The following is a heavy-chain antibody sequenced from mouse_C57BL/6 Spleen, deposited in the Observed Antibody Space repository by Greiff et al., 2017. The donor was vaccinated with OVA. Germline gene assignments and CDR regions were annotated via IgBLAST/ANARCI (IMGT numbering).Heavy chain of an antibody. CDR1: GYTFTSYW. D-gene: IGHD3-1*01. V-gene: IGHV1-64*01. Sequence: QVQLQQSGAELVKPGASVKLSCKASGYTFTSYWMHWVKQRPGQGLEWIGMIHPNSGSTNYNEKFKSKATLTVDKSSSTAYMQLSSLTSEDSAVYYCARPSGTGFAYWGQGTLVTVSA. CDR3: ARPSGTGFAY. CDR2: IHPNSGST. J-gene: IGHJ3*01.